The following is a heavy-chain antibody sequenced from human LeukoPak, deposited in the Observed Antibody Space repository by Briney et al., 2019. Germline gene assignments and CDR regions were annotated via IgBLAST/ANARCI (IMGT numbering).Heavy chain of an antibody. CDR1: GFTFSSYA. J-gene: IGHJ3*02. Sequence: GGSLRLSCAASGFTFSSYAMSWVRQAPGKGLEWVGRIKSKTDGGTTDYAAPVKGRFTISRDDSKNTLYLQMNSLKTEDTAVYYCTTDPAYSSYSNPNAFDIWGQGTMVTVSS. CDR2: IKSKTDGGTT. V-gene: IGHV3-15*01. D-gene: IGHD6-6*01. CDR3: TTDPAYSSYSNPNAFDI.